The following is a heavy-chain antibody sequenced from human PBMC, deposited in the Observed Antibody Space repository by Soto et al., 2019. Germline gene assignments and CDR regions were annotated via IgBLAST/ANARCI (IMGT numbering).Heavy chain of an antibody. J-gene: IGHJ6*03. V-gene: IGHV3-21*01. CDR2: ISSSSSYI. CDR1: GSIFSRYW. Sequence: GGSLRLSCVASGSIFSRYWMHWVRQAPGKGLEWVSSISSSSSYIYYTDSVKGRFTISRDNAKNSLYLQMNSLRAEDTAVYYCARVPIFVNYMDVWGKGTTVTVSS. CDR3: ARVPIFVNYMDV. D-gene: IGHD3-3*01.